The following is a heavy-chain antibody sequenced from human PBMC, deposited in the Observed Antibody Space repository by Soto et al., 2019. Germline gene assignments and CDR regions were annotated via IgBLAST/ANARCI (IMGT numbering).Heavy chain of an antibody. V-gene: IGHV3-23*01. D-gene: IGHD3-10*01. CDR1: GFSFSSYA. CDR3: GKGGGFGTGAYYNVAY. CDR2: TTDDGGRT. Sequence: EVQLLESGGGLVEPGGSLRLSCTASGFSFSSYAMTWVRQAPGKGLEWVSSTTDDGGRTFYADSVKGRFTISRDNSNNRPYMQMNSLRGEVTALYYCGKGGGFGTGAYYNVAYWGQGTLVTVSS. J-gene: IGHJ4*02.